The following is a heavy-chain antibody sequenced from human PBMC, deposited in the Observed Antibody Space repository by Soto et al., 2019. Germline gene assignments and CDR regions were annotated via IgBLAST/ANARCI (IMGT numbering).Heavy chain of an antibody. CDR3: ARAGGGIAAAGIYYFDY. J-gene: IGHJ4*02. V-gene: IGHV4-31*03. CDR1: GGSISRGGYY. D-gene: IGHD6-13*01. CDR2: IYSSGRT. Sequence: QVQLQESGPGLVKPSQTLSLTCTVSGGSISRGGYYWSWIRPHPGKGLEWMGYIYSSGRTYYNPSLKSRVTISVDTSNNQFSLKLSSVTAADTAVYSCARAGGGIAAAGIYYFDYWGQGTLVTVSS.